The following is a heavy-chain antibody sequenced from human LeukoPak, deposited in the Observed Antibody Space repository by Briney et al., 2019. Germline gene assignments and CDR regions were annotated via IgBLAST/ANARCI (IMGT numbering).Heavy chain of an antibody. Sequence: GESLKISCKGSGYSFTSYWIGWVRQMPGKGLEWMGIIYPGDSDTRYSPSFQGQVTISADKSINTAYLQWSSLKASDTAMYYCARRDYGSGSPYYYYGMDVWGQGTTVTVSS. CDR2: IYPGDSDT. CDR3: ARRDYGSGSPYYYYGMDV. CDR1: GYSFTSYW. V-gene: IGHV5-51*01. D-gene: IGHD3-10*01. J-gene: IGHJ6*02.